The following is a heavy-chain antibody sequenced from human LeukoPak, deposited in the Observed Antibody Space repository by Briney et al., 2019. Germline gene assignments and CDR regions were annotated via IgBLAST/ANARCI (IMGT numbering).Heavy chain of an antibody. Sequence: SETLSLTCTVSGGSISSGSYYWSWIRQPAGKGLEWIGRIYTSGSTNYNPSLKSRVTISVDTSKNQFSLKLSSVTAADTAVYYCARGSGAYFYYGSGTRRGYFDYWGQGTLVTVSS. D-gene: IGHD3-10*01. CDR3: ARGSGAYFYYGSGTRRGYFDY. V-gene: IGHV4-61*02. CDR2: IYTSGST. CDR1: GGSISSGSYY. J-gene: IGHJ4*02.